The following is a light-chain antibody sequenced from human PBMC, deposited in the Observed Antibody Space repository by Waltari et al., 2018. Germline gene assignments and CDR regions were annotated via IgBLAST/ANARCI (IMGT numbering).Light chain of an antibody. CDR2: WAS. CDR1: KSLLYNSNNKNY. Sequence: DIVMTQSPDSLAVSLGERDTINCKSSKSLLYNSNNKNYLAWYQQKPGQPPKLLIYWASTRESGVPDRFTGSGSGTDFTLAITSLQAEDVAIYYCQQYYSTPLTFGGGTRLEIK. CDR3: QQYYSTPLT. V-gene: IGKV4-1*01. J-gene: IGKJ4*01.